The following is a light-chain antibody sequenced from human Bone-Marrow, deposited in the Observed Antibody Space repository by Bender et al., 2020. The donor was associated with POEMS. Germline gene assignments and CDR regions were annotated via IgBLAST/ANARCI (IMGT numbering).Light chain of an antibody. CDR3: SSYTRSNTLV. CDR2: EVT. J-gene: IGLJ3*02. Sequence: QSALTQPASVSGSPGQSITISCTGTSSDIGSYNLVSWYQHHPGKAPKLLISEVTKRPSGVSNRFSGSKSGNTASLTISGLQADDEADYYCSSYTRSNTLVFGGGTKLTVL. V-gene: IGLV2-23*02. CDR1: SSDIGSYNL.